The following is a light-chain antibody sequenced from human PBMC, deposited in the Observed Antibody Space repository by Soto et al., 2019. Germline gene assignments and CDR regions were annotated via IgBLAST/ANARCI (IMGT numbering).Light chain of an antibody. V-gene: IGLV2-14*01. CDR1: GSDVGGYNY. Sequence: QSALAQPASVSGSPGQSITISCTGTGSDVGGYNYVSWYQQHPGKAPKLMIYDVTNRPSGVSNRFSGSKSGNTASLTISGRQAEDEADYYCSSYTSSSTPLVFGGGTKLTVL. J-gene: IGLJ3*02. CDR3: SSYTSSSTPLV. CDR2: DVT.